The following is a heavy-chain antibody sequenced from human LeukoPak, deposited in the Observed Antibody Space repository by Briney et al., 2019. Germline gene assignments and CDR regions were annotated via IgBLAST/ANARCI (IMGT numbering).Heavy chain of an antibody. CDR3: ARDITYRRQDFDY. CDR2: IREDGGDS. CDR1: GFTFSRYW. V-gene: IGHV3-7*01. D-gene: IGHD3-10*01. J-gene: IGHJ4*02. Sequence: PGGSLRLSCATSGFTFSRYWMTWLRQAPGKGLEWVANIREDGGDSHYVDSVKGRFIVSRDNAKNSLYLQMNSLRLEDTAVYYCARDITYRRQDFDYWGQGNLVTVS.